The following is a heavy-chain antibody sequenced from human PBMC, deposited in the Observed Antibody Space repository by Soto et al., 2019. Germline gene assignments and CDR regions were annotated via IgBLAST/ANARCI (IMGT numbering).Heavy chain of an antibody. CDR1: GFTFSSYA. CDR2: ISGSGGST. CDR3: AKRFVCSSTSCYYYYGMDV. J-gene: IGHJ6*02. Sequence: EVQLLESGGGLVQPGGSLRLSCAASGFTFSSYAMSWVRQAPGKGLEWVSAISGSGGSTYYADSVKGRFTISRDNSKNTLYLKMNSLGAEDTAVYYCAKRFVCSSTSCYYYYGMDVWGQGTTVTVSS. D-gene: IGHD2-2*01. V-gene: IGHV3-23*01.